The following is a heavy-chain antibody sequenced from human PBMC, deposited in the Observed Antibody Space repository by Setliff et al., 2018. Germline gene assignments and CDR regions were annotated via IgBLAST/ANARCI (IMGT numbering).Heavy chain of an antibody. CDR1: GDSISSSNW. Sequence: SETLSLTCAVSGDSISSSNWWNWVRQPPGKGLEWIGEIYHSGSTKYNPSLKSRVTISVDKSKNQFSLKLSSVTAADTAVYYCARERMYYNFWSGYSDYWGQGTLVTVSS. D-gene: IGHD3-3*01. V-gene: IGHV4-4*02. CDR3: ARERMYYNFWSGYSDY. CDR2: IYHSGST. J-gene: IGHJ4*02.